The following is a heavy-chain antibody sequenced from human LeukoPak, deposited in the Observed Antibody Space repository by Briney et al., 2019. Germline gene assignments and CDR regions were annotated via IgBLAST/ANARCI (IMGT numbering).Heavy chain of an antibody. V-gene: IGHV4-61*02. Sequence: SQTLSLTCTVSGGSISSGSYYWSWIRQPAGKGLEWIGRIYTSGSTNYNPSLKSRVTISVDTSKNQFSLKLSSVTAADTAVYYCAREKTAVAGPHWFDPWGQGTLVTVSS. CDR1: GGSISSGSYY. J-gene: IGHJ5*02. D-gene: IGHD6-19*01. CDR2: IYTSGST. CDR3: AREKTAVAGPHWFDP.